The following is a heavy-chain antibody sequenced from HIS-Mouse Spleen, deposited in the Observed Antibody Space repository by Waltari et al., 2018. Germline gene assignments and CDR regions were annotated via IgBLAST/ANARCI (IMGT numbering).Heavy chain of an antibody. J-gene: IGHJ6*02. V-gene: IGHV1-2*02. D-gene: IGHD5-12*01. CDR1: GYTFTGYY. CDR3: AREPLRDGYNSYYYYGMDV. Sequence: QVQLVQSGAEVKKPGASVKVSCKASGYTFTGYYMPWLRRAPGQGLEGMGWINPNSGGTNYAQKFQGRVTMTRDTSISTAYMELSRLRSDDTAVYYCAREPLRDGYNSYYYYGMDVWGQGTTVTVSS. CDR2: INPNSGGT.